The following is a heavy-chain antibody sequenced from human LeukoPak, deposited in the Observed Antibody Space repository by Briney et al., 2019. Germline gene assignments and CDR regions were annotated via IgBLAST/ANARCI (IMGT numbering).Heavy chain of an antibody. V-gene: IGHV4-30-4*08. CDR2: IYYSGST. J-gene: IGHJ3*02. CDR3: ARYSSSWSLAFDI. D-gene: IGHD6-13*01. Sequence: SETLFLTCAVSGGPLTSYYWSWIRQPPGKGLEWIGYIYYSGSTYYNPSLKSRVTISVDTSKNQFSLKLSSVTAADTAVYYCARYSSSWSLAFDIWGQGTMVTVSS. CDR1: GGPLTSYY.